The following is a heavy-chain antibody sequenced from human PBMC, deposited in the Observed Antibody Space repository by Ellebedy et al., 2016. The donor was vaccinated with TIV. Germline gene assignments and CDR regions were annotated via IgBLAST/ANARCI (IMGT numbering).Heavy chain of an antibody. D-gene: IGHD4-17*01. V-gene: IGHV3-48*04. CDR2: ISSSSSTI. Sequence: GGSLRLXXAASGFTFSSYSMNWVRQAPGKGLEWVSYISSSSSTIYYADSVKGRFTISRDNAKNSLYLQMNSLRAEDTAVYYCARAFYYGALDYWGQGTLVTVSS. CDR1: GFTFSSYS. J-gene: IGHJ4*02. CDR3: ARAFYYGALDY.